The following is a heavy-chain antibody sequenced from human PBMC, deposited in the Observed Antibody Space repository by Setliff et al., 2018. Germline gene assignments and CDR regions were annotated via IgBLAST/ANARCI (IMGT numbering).Heavy chain of an antibody. CDR1: GGSITSRSYY. J-gene: IGHJ5*01. Sequence: PSETLFLTCSVSGGSITSRSYYWGWIRQSPGKGLEWLGTIYYSGTTYYNSSLRSRVSISTDTSKNEFSLRLSSVTAADTAVYYCVKPTWAGEVSSPFAFWFESWGQGTLVTVSS. V-gene: IGHV4-39*01. CDR2: IYYSGTT. D-gene: IGHD3-3*01. CDR3: VKPTWAGEVSSPFAFWFES.